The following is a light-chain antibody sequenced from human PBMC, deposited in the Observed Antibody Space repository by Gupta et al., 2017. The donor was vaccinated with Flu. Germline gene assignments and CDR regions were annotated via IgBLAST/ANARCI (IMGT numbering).Light chain of an antibody. J-gene: IGKJ3*01. Sequence: EITLTPSPATLSLSPGESATLSCGASQSVSSSYLAWYQQKPGRAPRLLIYDGSSRATGVPDRFSGSGSGTDFTLTISRLEPEDFAVYYCQQDGSSPFTFGPGTKVDIK. CDR1: QSVSSSY. CDR3: QQDGSSPFT. CDR2: DGS. V-gene: IGKV3D-20*01.